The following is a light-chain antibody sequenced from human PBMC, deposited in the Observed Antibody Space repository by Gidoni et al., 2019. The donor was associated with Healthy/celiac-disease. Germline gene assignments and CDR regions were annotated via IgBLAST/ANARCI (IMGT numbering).Light chain of an antibody. J-gene: IGKJ4*01. Sequence: DIQMTQCPSSLFASVGDRVTITCQASQDISNYLNWYQQNPGKAPKRLIYDASNLETGVPSRFSGSGSGTDFTFTISSLQPEDIAKYDCQQYDNLPLTFGGGTKVEIK. CDR1: QDISNY. CDR2: DAS. CDR3: QQYDNLPLT. V-gene: IGKV1-33*01.